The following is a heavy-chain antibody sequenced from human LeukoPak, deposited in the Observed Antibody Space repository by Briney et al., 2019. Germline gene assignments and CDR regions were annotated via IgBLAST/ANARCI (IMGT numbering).Heavy chain of an antibody. CDR1: GGSISSSSYY. D-gene: IGHD3-9*01. CDR2: IYYSGST. CDR3: ARAELRYFDWLYFDF. J-gene: IGHJ4*02. V-gene: IGHV4-39*07. Sequence: SETLSLTCTVSGGSISSSSYYWGWIRQPPGKGLEWIGSIYYSGSTYYNPSLKSRVTMSVDTSKNQFSLKVSSVTAADTAVYYCARAELRYFDWLYFDFWGQGTLVTVSS.